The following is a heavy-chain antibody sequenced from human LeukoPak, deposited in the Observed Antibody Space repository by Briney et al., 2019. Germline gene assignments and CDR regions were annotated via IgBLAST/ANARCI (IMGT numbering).Heavy chain of an antibody. CDR1: GFTFSTYA. J-gene: IGHJ4*02. D-gene: IGHD5-12*01. CDR3: VRVFGTSGYDPFDY. V-gene: IGHV3-23*01. Sequence: PGGSLRLSCAASGFTFSTYAMTWVRQAPGKGLEWVALISGGDDTTYYADSVKGRFTISRDNSRKTLYMQMNSLGAEDTAVYYCVRVFGTSGYDPFDYWGQGTLVTASS. CDR2: ISGGDDTT.